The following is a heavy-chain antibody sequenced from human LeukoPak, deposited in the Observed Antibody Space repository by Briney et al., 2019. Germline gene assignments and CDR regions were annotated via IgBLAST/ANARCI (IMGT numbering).Heavy chain of an antibody. CDR2: IWYDGSNK. D-gene: IGHD7-27*01. Sequence: PGRSLRLSCAASGFTFSSYGMHWVRQAPGKGLEWVAVIWYDGSNKYYADSVKGRFTISRDNSKNTLYLQMNSLKTEDTAVYYCTTDPPSNWGSRGGGYWGQGTLVTVSS. CDR1: GFTFSSYG. V-gene: IGHV3-33*01. CDR3: TTDPPSNWGSRGGGY. J-gene: IGHJ4*02.